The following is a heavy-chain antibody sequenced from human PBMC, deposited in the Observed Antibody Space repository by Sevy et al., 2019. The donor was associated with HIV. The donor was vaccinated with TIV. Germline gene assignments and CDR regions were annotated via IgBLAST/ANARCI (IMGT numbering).Heavy chain of an antibody. Sequence: GGFLRLSCVVSGISFTTSGMLWVRQAPGKGLEWVAVISYHGRDKFYAESVKGRSTISRDNSKNMLYLQMNSLRAEDTAVYYCAKDFTGYNGMDVWGQGTMVTVSS. CDR3: AKDFTGYNGMDV. V-gene: IGHV3-30*18. CDR2: ISYHGRDK. J-gene: IGHJ6*02. D-gene: IGHD3-9*01. CDR1: GISFTTSG.